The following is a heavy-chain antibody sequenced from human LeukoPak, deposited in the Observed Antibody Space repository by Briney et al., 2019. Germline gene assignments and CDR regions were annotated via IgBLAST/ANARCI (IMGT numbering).Heavy chain of an antibody. Sequence: PGGSLRLSCAASGITVSGNYMAWVRQAPGKGLEWASVIYSGGNTYHADSVKGRFSISRDNSKNTVYLQMNSLRVEDTAVYCCARPVTGTTVINSGWFDPWGRGTLVTVSS. D-gene: IGHD4-23*01. CDR1: GITVSGNY. CDR3: ARPVTGTTVINSGWFDP. J-gene: IGHJ5*02. CDR2: IYSGGNT. V-gene: IGHV3-66*04.